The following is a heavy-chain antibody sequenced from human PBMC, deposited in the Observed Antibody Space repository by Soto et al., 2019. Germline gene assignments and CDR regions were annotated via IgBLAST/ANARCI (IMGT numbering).Heavy chain of an antibody. CDR3: ASTTGYSSGWYYYYMDV. Sequence: QVQLQESGPGLVKPSGTLSLTCAVSSGSISSSNWWSWVRQPPGKGLEWIGEIYHSGSTNYNPSLKRRVTISVDKSKNQFSLKLSSVTAADTAVYYCASTTGYSSGWYYYYMDVWGKGTTVTVSS. CDR1: SGSISSSNW. J-gene: IGHJ6*03. V-gene: IGHV4-4*02. D-gene: IGHD6-19*01. CDR2: IYHSGST.